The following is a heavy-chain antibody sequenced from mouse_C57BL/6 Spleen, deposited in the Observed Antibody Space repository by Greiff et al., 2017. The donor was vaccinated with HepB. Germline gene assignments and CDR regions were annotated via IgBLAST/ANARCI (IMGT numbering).Heavy chain of an antibody. CDR2: IDPSDSYT. CDR1: GYTFTSYW. V-gene: IGHV1-50*01. J-gene: IGHJ2*01. D-gene: IGHD1-1*01. CDR3: AREGTVVSFDY. Sequence: VQLQQPGAELVKPGASVKLSCKASGYTFTSYWMQWVKQRPGQGLEWIGEIDPSDSYTNYNQKFKGKATLTVDTSSSTAYMQLSSLTSEDSAVYYCAREGTVVSFDYWGQGTTLTVSS.